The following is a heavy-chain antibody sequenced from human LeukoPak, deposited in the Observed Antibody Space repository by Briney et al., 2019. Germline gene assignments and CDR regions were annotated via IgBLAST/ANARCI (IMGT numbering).Heavy chain of an antibody. CDR2: ISDDGSNK. CDR3: AKDRSIAARPYYYYGMDV. V-gene: IGHV3-30*18. Sequence: GGSLRLSCAAAGFTFSSYGMHWVRQAPGKGLEWVAVISDDGSNKYYADSVKGRFTISRDNSKSTLYLQMNSLRAEDTAVYYCAKDRSIAARPYYYYGMDVWGQGTTVTVSS. J-gene: IGHJ6*02. CDR1: GFTFSSYG. D-gene: IGHD6-6*01.